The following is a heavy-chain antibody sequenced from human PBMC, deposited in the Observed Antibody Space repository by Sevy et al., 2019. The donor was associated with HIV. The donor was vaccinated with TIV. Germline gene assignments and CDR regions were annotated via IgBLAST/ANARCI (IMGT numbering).Heavy chain of an antibody. Sequence: GGSLRLSCAASGFTFSNYYMNWDRQGPGKGLVWVARLNGDGSDINYADSVRGRFTISRDNTKNTLYLQMSSLRGEDTAVYYCFVRIRDSSEIDYWGQGTLVTVSS. J-gene: IGHJ4*02. V-gene: IGHV3-74*01. CDR1: GFTFSNYY. CDR3: FVRIRDSSEIDY. D-gene: IGHD6-6*01. CDR2: LNGDGSDI.